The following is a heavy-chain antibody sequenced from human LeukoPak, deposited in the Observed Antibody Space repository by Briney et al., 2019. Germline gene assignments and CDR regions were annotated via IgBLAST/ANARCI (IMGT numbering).Heavy chain of an antibody. Sequence: GGSLRLSCAASGFTFSNHGMNWVRQAPGKGLEWVSGISPSGDITYYADSVKGRFTISRDNSKNTLYLQVISLTAEDTAVYYCAKDDAWLRFGEWSQGTLVTVSS. CDR3: AKDDAWLRFGE. D-gene: IGHD3-10*01. CDR2: ISPSGDIT. CDR1: GFTFSNHG. V-gene: IGHV3-23*01. J-gene: IGHJ4*02.